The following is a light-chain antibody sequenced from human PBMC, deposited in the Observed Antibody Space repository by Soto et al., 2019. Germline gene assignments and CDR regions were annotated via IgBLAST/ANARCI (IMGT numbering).Light chain of an antibody. CDR2: TAS. CDR1: QYISNY. Sequence: DIKMTQSPSSLSASVGDRVTITCRASQYISNYLNWYQQKSGTAPNLLIHTASTLQSGVPSRFSGRGSGPDFTHTISSVQPDDFAIYCWQQSYSTPPTFGQGTTLEIK. V-gene: IGKV1-39*01. J-gene: IGKJ2*01. CDR3: QQSYSTPPT.